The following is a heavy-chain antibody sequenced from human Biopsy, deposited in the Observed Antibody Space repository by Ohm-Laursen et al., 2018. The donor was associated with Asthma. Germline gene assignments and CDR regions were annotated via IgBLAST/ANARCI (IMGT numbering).Heavy chain of an antibody. D-gene: IGHD4-23*01. CDR3: ARTHERWTSIQDDALDI. V-gene: IGHV3-30*03. J-gene: IGHJ3*02. CDR1: GFTFSIYD. Sequence: SLRLSCTASGFTFSIYDIHWVRQAPGKGLEWVAVISYDGGNKFYGDSVKGRFTLSRDNSRNTLYLQMNSLRVEDTAIYHCARTHERWTSIQDDALDIWGQGTVVIVSS. CDR2: ISYDGGNK.